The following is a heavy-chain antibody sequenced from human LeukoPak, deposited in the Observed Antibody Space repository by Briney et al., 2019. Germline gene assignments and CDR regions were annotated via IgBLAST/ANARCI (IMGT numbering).Heavy chain of an antibody. D-gene: IGHD5-18*01. CDR1: GGTISSGDYY. CDR2: IYYSSSN. V-gene: IGHV4-30-4*08. Sequence: TLSLTCTVSGGTISSGDYYWSWIRPPPGKDLEGIVYIYYSSSNYYNPSLKSRVTISVATSKNQFSRKLSSVTAADTAVYYGPSYYGDSNGSFDYWGQGTLVTVSS. CDR3: PSYYGDSNGSFDY. J-gene: IGHJ4*02.